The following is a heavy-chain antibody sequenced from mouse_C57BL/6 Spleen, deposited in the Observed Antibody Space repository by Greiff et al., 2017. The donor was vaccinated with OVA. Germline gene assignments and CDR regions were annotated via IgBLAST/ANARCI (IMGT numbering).Heavy chain of an antibody. CDR1: GYTFTSYW. D-gene: IGHD1-1*01. Sequence: QVQLKESGAELVKPGASVKLSCKASGYTFTSYWMHWVKQRPGQGLEWIGMIHPNSGSTNYNEKFKSKATLTVDKSSSTAYMQLSSLTSEDSAVYYCARSVTTVVAGDYWGQGTTLTVSS. CDR2: IHPNSGST. J-gene: IGHJ2*01. CDR3: ARSVTTVVAGDY. V-gene: IGHV1-64*01.